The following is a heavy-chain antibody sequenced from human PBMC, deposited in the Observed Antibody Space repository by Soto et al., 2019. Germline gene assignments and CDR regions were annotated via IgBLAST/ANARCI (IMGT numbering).Heavy chain of an antibody. CDR2: IDPSDSYT. CDR3: ARQYCGGGTCYLAGFDY. V-gene: IGHV5-10-1*01. CDR1: GYSFTTYW. D-gene: IGHD2-15*01. J-gene: IGHJ4*02. Sequence: GESLKISCKGSGYSFTTYWISWVRQMPGKGLECMGRIDPSDSYTDYSPSFRGHVIMSVDRSINTAYLQWSSLKASDTAMYYCARQYCGGGTCYLAGFDYWGQGTLVTVSS.